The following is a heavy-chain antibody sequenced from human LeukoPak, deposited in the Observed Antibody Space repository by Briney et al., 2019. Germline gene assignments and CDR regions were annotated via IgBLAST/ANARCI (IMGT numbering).Heavy chain of an antibody. CDR1: RGSINNTNW. CDR3: ARHGRAKSSGWYPTGEDYYYYGMDV. V-gene: IGHV4-4*02. Sequence: PSETLSLTCAVSRGSINNTNWWSWVRQPPGKGLEWIGEIYHSGSTNYNPSLKSRVTISVDTSENQFSLKLSSVTAADTAVYYCARHGRAKSSGWYPTGEDYYYYGMDVWGQGTTVTVSS. D-gene: IGHD6-19*01. CDR2: IYHSGST. J-gene: IGHJ6*02.